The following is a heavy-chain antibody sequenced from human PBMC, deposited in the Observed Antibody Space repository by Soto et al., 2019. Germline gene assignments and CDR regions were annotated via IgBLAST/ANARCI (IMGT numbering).Heavy chain of an antibody. CDR3: ARDGGRHSGGIDY. D-gene: IGHD1-26*01. J-gene: IGHJ4*02. CDR2: IIPIFGTA. V-gene: IGHV1-69*01. CDR1: GGTFSSYS. Sequence: QVQLVQSGAEVKKPGSSVKVSCKASGGTFSSYSINWVRQAPGQGLEWMGEIIPIFGTANYAQKFQGRVTVTADESTSTAYMELSSLRSEDTAVYYCARDGGRHSGGIDYWGQGALVTVSS.